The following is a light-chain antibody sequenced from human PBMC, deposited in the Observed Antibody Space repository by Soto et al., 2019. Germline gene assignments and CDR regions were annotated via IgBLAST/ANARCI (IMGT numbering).Light chain of an antibody. Sequence: QAVVTQEPSLTVSPGGTVTLTCGSSTGAVTSGHYPYWFQQKPGQAPRTLIYDTSNKHSWTPARFSGYLLGGKAALTLPGAQPEDEAEYFCLLSFNGPYVFGGGTKVTVL. CDR1: TGAVTSGHY. J-gene: IGLJ1*01. V-gene: IGLV7-46*01. CDR2: DTS. CDR3: LLSFNGPYV.